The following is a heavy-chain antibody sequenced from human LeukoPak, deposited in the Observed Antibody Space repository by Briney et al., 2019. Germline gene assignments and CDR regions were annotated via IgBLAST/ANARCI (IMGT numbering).Heavy chain of an antibody. D-gene: IGHD5-24*01. V-gene: IGHV1-2*02. CDR1: GYTFTGYY. J-gene: IGHJ4*02. CDR3: ARGPRLLQAFDY. CDR2: INPNSGGT. Sequence: ASVTVSCKASGYTFTGYYMHWVRQAPGQGLEWMGWINPNSGGTNYAQKFQGRVTMTRVTSISTAYMELSRLRSDATAVYYCARGPRLLQAFDYWGQGTLVTVSS.